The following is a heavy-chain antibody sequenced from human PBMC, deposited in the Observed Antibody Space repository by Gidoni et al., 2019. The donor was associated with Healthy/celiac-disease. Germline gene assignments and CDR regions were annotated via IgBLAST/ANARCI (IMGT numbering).Heavy chain of an antibody. D-gene: IGHD6-13*01. J-gene: IGHJ4*02. CDR2: IRAYNGNT. Sequence: QVQLVQSGAEVKKPGASGRVYCKASGYTFTSYGISWVRQSPGQGLDLMGWIRAYNGNTNYAQKLQGRVTMTTDTSTSTAYMELRSLRSDDTAVYYCARARIAAAPYYWGQGTLVTVSS. CDR1: GYTFTSYG. V-gene: IGHV1-18*04. CDR3: ARARIAAAPYY.